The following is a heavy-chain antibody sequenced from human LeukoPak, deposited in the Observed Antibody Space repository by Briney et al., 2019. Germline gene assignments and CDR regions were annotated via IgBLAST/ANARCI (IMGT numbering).Heavy chain of an antibody. D-gene: IGHD2-8*01. V-gene: IGHV3-66*01. CDR2: IYSGGST. CDR1: GFTVSSNY. CDR3: ARAPIVLIPPSYYYYYGMDV. J-gene: IGHJ6*02. Sequence: GGSLRLSCAASGFTVSSNYMSWVRQAPGKGLEWVSVIYSGGSTYYADSVKGRFTISRDNSKNTLYHQMNSLRAEDTAVYYCARAPIVLIPPSYYYYYGMDVWGQGTTVTVSS.